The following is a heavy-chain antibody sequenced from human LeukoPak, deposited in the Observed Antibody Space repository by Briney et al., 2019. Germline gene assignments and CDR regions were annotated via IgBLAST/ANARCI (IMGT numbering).Heavy chain of an antibody. CDR1: GFTFSTYG. CDR2: IVGSGCKT. CDR3: AKGDGYTSYYFDY. Sequence: PGGSLRLSCRASGFTFSTYGMSWVRQAPGKGLEWVSSIVGSGCKTYYTDSVKGRFTLSRDNSEKTLYLQLDGLRAEDTAVYYCAKGDGYTSYYFDYWGQGTLVTVSS. V-gene: IGHV3-23*01. D-gene: IGHD5-24*01. J-gene: IGHJ4*02.